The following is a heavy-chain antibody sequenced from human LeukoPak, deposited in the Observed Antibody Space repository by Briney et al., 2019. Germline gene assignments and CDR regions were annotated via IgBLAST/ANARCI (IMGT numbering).Heavy chain of an antibody. J-gene: IGHJ4*02. D-gene: IGHD6-13*01. CDR3: ARASAAAGTVLGFDY. V-gene: IGHV1-2*02. CDR2: INPNSGGT. Sequence: ASVKVSCKASGYTFTGYYMHWVRQAPGQGLEWMGWINPNSGGTNYAQKFQGRVTMTRDTSISTAYMELSRLRSDDTAEYYCARASAAAGTVLGFDYWGQGTLVTVSS. CDR1: GYTFTGYY.